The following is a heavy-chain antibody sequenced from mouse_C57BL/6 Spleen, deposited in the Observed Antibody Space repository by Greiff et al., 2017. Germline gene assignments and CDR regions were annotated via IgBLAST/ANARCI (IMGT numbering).Heavy chain of an antibody. Sequence: QVQLQQPGAELVKPGASVKLSCKASGYTFTSYWMQWVKQRPGQGLEWIGEIDPSDSYTNYNQKFKGKATLTVDTSSSTAYMQLSSLTSEDSAVYYCARGIYDGYYPYAMDYWGQGTSVTVSS. CDR2: IDPSDSYT. J-gene: IGHJ4*01. V-gene: IGHV1-50*01. CDR3: ARGIYDGYYPYAMDY. CDR1: GYTFTSYW. D-gene: IGHD2-3*01.